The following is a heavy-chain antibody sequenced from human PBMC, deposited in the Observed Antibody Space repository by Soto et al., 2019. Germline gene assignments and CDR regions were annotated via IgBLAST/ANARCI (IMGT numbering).Heavy chain of an antibody. V-gene: IGHV1-2*02. J-gene: IGHJ5*02. D-gene: IGHD3-10*01. Sequence: QVQLVQSGAEVKKPGASVKVSCKASGYTFTGYYMHWVRQAPGQGLEWMGWINPNSGGTNYAQKFQGRVTMTTDTSTSTAYMELRSLRSDDTAVYYCARVPVLLWFGETPSGWFDPWGQGTLVTVSS. CDR1: GYTFTGYY. CDR2: INPNSGGT. CDR3: ARVPVLLWFGETPSGWFDP.